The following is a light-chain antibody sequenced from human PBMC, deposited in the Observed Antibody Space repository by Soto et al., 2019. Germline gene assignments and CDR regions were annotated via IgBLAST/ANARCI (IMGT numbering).Light chain of an antibody. V-gene: IGKV1-27*01. CDR3: QKYNSAPLT. J-gene: IGKJ4*01. CDR2: AAS. CDR1: QGISNY. Sequence: DIQMTQSPSSLSACVGDRVTITCRASQGISNYLAWYQQKPGKVPKLLIYAASTLQSGVPSRFSGSGSGTGFTLTISSLQPEDVATYYCQKYNSAPLTFGGGTKVDIK.